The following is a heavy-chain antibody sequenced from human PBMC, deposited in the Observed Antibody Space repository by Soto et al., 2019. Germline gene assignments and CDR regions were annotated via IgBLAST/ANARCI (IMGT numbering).Heavy chain of an antibody. D-gene: IGHD4-17*01. J-gene: IGHJ5*02. CDR3: ARGLVGATVTTGGVYNWFDP. CDR2: INHSGST. V-gene: IGHV4-34*01. CDR1: GGSFSGYY. Sequence: SETLSLTCAVYGGSFSGYYWTWIRQPPGTGLEWIGEINHSGSTNYNPSLKSRVTISVDTSKNQFSLKLSSVTAADTAVYYCARGLVGATVTTGGVYNWFDPWGQGTLVTAPQ.